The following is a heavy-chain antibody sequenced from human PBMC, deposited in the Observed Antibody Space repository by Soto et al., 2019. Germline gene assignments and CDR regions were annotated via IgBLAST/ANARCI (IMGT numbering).Heavy chain of an antibody. Sequence: HPGGSLRLSCAATGFTFSSDAMNWVRQTPGKGLEWVSGISGSGDERYYADSVKGRFTISRDNSKNTLYLQMNSLRADDTAVYYCVKSPRSGYEAPWDYWGQGTQVTVSS. D-gene: IGHD5-12*01. V-gene: IGHV3-23*01. CDR2: ISGSGDER. CDR1: GFTFSSDA. CDR3: VKSPRSGYEAPWDY. J-gene: IGHJ4*02.